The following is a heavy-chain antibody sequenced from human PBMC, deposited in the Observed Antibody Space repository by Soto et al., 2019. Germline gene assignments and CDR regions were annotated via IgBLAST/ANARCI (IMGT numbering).Heavy chain of an antibody. D-gene: IGHD2-2*01. J-gene: IGHJ5*02. CDR1: GASFSSFA. Sequence: QVQLLQSGAEVRRPGSSVNVSCKASGASFSSFAFSWVRQAPGQGLEWMADIIPIFGRKKYAQKFQGRVTTTADESTFTAYMELSSLTSADTAVYYCARGDTHQLLVRGWLDPWGQGTLVTVSS. CDR2: IIPIFGRK. V-gene: IGHV1-69*01. CDR3: ARGDTHQLLVRGWLDP.